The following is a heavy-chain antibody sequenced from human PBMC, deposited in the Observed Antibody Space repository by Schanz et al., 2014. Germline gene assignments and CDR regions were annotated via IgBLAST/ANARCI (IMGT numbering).Heavy chain of an antibody. V-gene: IGHV1-18*01. CDR3: ARLSVAGRPHVNYWYFDL. CDR1: GYTFTSYG. J-gene: IGHJ2*01. CDR2: ISAYNGNT. Sequence: QVQVEQSGPEVKKPGASVKVSCKASGYTFTSYGINWVRQAPGQGLEWMGWISAYNGNTNYAQKVQGRVTMTTDTSTGTAYMELRSLRSDDTAVYYCARLSVAGRPHVNYWYFDLWGRGTLVTVSS. D-gene: IGHD6-19*01.